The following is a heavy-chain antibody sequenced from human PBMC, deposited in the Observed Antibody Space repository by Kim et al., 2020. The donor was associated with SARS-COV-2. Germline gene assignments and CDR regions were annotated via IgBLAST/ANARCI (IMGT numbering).Heavy chain of an antibody. Sequence: DHVDGRVTISRDNSENTMFLQMNSLRAEDTAIYYCAKESLWGVAVAGAFDPWGQGTLVTVSS. D-gene: IGHD6-19*01. CDR3: AKESLWGVAVAGAFDP. V-gene: IGHV3-23*01. J-gene: IGHJ5*02.